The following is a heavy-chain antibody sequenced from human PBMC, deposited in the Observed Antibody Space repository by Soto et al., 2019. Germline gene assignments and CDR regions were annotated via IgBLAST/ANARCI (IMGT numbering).Heavy chain of an antibody. Sequence: NPSETLSLTCGVSGYSIRSNYFLGWVLQPPGKGLEWIGSIYHSGSTDYNPSLKSRVTMSIDKSTNQFSLRLSSVTAADTAVYFCARGLVAETYYLDYWGQGTLVTVSS. CDR3: ARGLVAETYYLDY. V-gene: IGHV4-38-2*01. D-gene: IGHD5-12*01. CDR1: GYSIRSNYF. J-gene: IGHJ4*02. CDR2: IYHSGST.